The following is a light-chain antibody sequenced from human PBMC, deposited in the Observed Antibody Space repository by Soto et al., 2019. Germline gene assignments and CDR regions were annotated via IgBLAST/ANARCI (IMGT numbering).Light chain of an antibody. J-gene: IGLJ3*02. CDR3: AAWDNRLRGGM. CDR2: RND. CDR1: SSSIGSNF. Sequence: QAVVTQPPSASGTPGQRVTISCSGSSSSIGSNFVYWYQQLPGTAPKLLMYRNDQRPSGVPDRFSGSKSGTSASLDISGLRSEDEADYYCAAWDNRLRGGMFGGGTKLTVL. V-gene: IGLV1-47*01.